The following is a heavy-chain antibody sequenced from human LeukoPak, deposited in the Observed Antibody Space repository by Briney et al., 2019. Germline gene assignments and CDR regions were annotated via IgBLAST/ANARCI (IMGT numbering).Heavy chain of an antibody. CDR3: ARDIGTYGSGSYYSDAFDI. CDR1: GYSISSGYY. Sequence: PSETLSLTCAVSGYSISSGYYWGWIRQPPGKGLEWIGSIYDSGSTYYNPSLKSRVTISVDTSKNQFSLKLSSVTAADTAVYYCARDIGTYGSGSYYSDAFDIWGQGTMVTVSS. J-gene: IGHJ3*02. CDR2: IYDSGST. D-gene: IGHD3-10*01. V-gene: IGHV4-38-2*02.